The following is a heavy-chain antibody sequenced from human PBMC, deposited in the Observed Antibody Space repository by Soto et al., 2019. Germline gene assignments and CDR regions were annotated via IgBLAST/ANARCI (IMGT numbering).Heavy chain of an antibody. V-gene: IGHV3-33*01. CDR3: ARGRSVGGWTFDP. CDR2: IWYDGSNE. D-gene: IGHD6-19*01. Sequence: QEHLVESGGGVVQPGGSLRLSCAASGFNFHSFGMHWVRQAPGKGLEWLAFIWYDGSNEYYADSVKGRFTVSRDNSKNTLSLQMNSLRVEDTAMYYCARGRSVGGWTFDPWGKGTPVSVSS. J-gene: IGHJ5*02. CDR1: GFNFHSFG.